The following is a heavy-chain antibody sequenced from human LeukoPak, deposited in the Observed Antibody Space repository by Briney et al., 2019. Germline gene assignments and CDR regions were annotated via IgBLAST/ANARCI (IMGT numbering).Heavy chain of an antibody. CDR3: ARMYYYGSGSYYAAFDI. V-gene: IGHV1-2*02. J-gene: IGHJ3*02. Sequence: GASVKVSCKASGYTFTGYYMHWVRQAPGQGLEWMGWINPNSGGTNYGQKFQGRVTMTRDTSISTAYMELSRLRSDDTAVYYCARMYYYGSGSYYAAFDIWGQGTMVTVSS. CDR2: INPNSGGT. CDR1: GYTFTGYY. D-gene: IGHD3-10*01.